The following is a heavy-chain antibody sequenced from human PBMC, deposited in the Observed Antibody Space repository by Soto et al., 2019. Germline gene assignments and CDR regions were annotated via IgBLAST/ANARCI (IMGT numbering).Heavy chain of an antibody. J-gene: IGHJ2*01. V-gene: IGHV3-33*01. CDR1: GFTFSSYG. D-gene: IGHD3-10*01. Sequence: VQLVESGGGVVQPGRSLRLSCAASGFTFSSYGMHWVRQAPGKGLEWVAVIWYDGSNKYYADSVKGRFTISRDNSKNTLYLQMNSLRAEDTAVYYCARDDLAGDLYFDLWGRGTLVTVSS. CDR3: ARDDLAGDLYFDL. CDR2: IWYDGSNK.